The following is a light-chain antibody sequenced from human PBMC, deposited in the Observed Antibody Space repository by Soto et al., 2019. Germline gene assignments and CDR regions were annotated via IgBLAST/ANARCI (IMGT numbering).Light chain of an antibody. CDR2: AAS. Sequence: DIQMTQSPSSVSASIGDRVPSTCRASQIIGSWLAWYQQKPGIAPTLLIYAASSLQSGVPSRCSGSGSGSDSTPTITSLQAEYAAHYYRQHANSFPFTFGPGTKVDIK. CDR1: QIIGSW. J-gene: IGKJ3*01. V-gene: IGKV1-12*02. CDR3: QHANSFPFT.